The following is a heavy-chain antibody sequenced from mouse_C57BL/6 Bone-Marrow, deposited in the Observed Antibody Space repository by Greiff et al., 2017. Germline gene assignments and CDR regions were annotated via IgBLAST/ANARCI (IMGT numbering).Heavy chain of an antibody. CDR3: AGFYDGYYEAMDY. J-gene: IGHJ4*01. D-gene: IGHD2-3*01. CDR1: GFTFSSYG. Sequence: EVQLQESGGDLVKPGGSLKLSCAASGFTFSSYGMSWVRQTPDKRLEWVATISSGGSYPYYPDRVKGRFTISRYNAKNTLYLQMSSLKSEDTAMYYCAGFYDGYYEAMDYWGQGTSVTVSS. CDR2: ISSGGSYP. V-gene: IGHV5-6*01.